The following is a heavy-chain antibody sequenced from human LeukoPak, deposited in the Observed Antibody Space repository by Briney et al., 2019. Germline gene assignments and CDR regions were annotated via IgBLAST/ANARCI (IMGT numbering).Heavy chain of an antibody. V-gene: IGHV4-39*07. CDR3: ARRRVGATTSKGYFDY. CDR1: GGSISSSSYY. J-gene: IGHJ4*02. CDR2: IYHSGST. D-gene: IGHD1-26*01. Sequence: PSETLSLTCTVSGGSISSSSYYWGWIRQPPGKGLEWIGEIYHSGSTNYNPSLKSRVTISVDTSKNQFSLKLSSVTAADTAVYYCARRRVGATTSKGYFDYWGQGTLVTVSS.